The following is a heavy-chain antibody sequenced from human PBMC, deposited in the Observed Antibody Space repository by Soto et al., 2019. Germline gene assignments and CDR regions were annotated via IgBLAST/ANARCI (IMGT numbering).Heavy chain of an antibody. CDR1: GFTLRNYA. Sequence: PGGSLRLSCEASGFTLRNYAMTWVRQAPGKGLEWVSLISANDVGTYYAESVKTRFTISTDQSRNTVYLQMDSLRADDTAIYYCEKAKNDYNWDNRPPFDYWGQGTGVTFXS. D-gene: IGHD1-20*01. CDR3: EKAKNDYNWDNRPPFDY. V-gene: IGHV3-23*01. J-gene: IGHJ4*02. CDR2: ISANDVGT.